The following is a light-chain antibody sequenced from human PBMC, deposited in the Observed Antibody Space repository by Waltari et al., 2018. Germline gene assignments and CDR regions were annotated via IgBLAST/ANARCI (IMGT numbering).Light chain of an antibody. V-gene: IGKV4-1*01. CDR1: QSVLSNSDNKNY. CDR2: WAS. Sequence: DIVMTQSPDSLAVSLGERANINCKSSQSVLSNSDNKNYLSWHQQRPGQPPKLLISWASSRESGVPDRFSGSGSGTDFTLTISSLQAEDVAVYFCQQHYGAPLTFGQGTKVEIK. J-gene: IGKJ1*01. CDR3: QQHYGAPLT.